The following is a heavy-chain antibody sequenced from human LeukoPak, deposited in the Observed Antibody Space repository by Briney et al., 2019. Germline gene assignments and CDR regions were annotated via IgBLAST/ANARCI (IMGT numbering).Heavy chain of an antibody. J-gene: IGHJ6*02. V-gene: IGHV4-30-4*01. CDR3: AREYCSSTSCYCDV. CDR2: IYYSGST. CDR1: GGSISSGDYY. Sequence: SQTLSLTCTVSGGSISSGDYYWSWIRQPPGKGLEWIGYIYYSGSTYYNPSLNSRVTISVDTSKNQFSLKLSSVTAADTAVYYCAREYCSSTSCYCDVWGQGTTVTVSS. D-gene: IGHD2-2*01.